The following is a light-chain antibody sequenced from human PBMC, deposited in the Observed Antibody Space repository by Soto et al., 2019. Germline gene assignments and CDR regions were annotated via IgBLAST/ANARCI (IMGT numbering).Light chain of an antibody. Sequence: EIVLTQSPGTLSLSPGERATLSCRASQSVSSSYLAWYQQKPGQAPRLLICGASSRATGIPDRFSGSGSGTDFPLTISRLEPEDFAVYYCQQYGSSPLFTFGPGTKVDIK. CDR3: QQYGSSPLFT. CDR1: QSVSSSY. CDR2: GAS. J-gene: IGKJ3*01. V-gene: IGKV3-20*01.